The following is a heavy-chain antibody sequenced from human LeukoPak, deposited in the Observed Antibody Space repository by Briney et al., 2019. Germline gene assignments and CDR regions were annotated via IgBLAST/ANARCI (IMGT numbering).Heavy chain of an antibody. D-gene: IGHD3-10*01. V-gene: IGHV4-38-2*02. Sequence: SETLSLTCTVSGYSISSGNYWGWLRQPPGKGLEWIGSIYHSGSTHYNPSLKSRVTISVDTSKNQFSLNLTSVTAADTAVHYCARGEIGSIGRLGYWGQGTLVTVSS. CDR2: IYHSGST. CDR3: ARGEIGSIGRLGY. CDR1: GYSISSGNY. J-gene: IGHJ4*02.